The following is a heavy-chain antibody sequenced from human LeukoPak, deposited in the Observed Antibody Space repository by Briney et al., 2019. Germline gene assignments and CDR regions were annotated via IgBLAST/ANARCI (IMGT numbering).Heavy chain of an antibody. CDR3: ARSLRGSYCSSTSCYDMDV. Sequence: SETLSLTCTVSGGSISSSSYYWGWIRQPPGKGLEWIGSIYYSGSPYYNPSLKSRVTISVDTSKKQFSLKLSSVTAADTAVYYCARSLRGSYCSSTSCYDMDVWGKGTTVTISS. CDR1: GGSISSSSYY. CDR2: IYYSGSP. D-gene: IGHD2-2*01. V-gene: IGHV4-39*01. J-gene: IGHJ6*03.